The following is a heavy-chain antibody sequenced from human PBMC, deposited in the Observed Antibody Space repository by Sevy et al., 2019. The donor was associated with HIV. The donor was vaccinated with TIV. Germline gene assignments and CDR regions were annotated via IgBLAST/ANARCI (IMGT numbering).Heavy chain of an antibody. CDR2: IWYDGSNR. V-gene: IGHV3-33*06. Sequence: AGGSLRLSCEASGFSFSSFGMYWVRQVPGKGLEWVTIIWYDGSNRYYRESVKGRFTVSRDNSKNTLYLQLNRLRADDTAVYYCAKGTDRNGGSHFDQWGQGTLVTVSS. J-gene: IGHJ4*02. D-gene: IGHD3-16*01. CDR3: AKGTDRNGGSHFDQ. CDR1: GFSFSSFG.